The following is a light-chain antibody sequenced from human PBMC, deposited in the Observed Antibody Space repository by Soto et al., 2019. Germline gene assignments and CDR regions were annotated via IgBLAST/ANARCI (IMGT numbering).Light chain of an antibody. CDR3: QQYYSTPPT. CDR2: WAS. CDR1: QSVLYSSSNKNY. V-gene: IGKV4-1*01. J-gene: IGKJ1*01. Sequence: DIVLTQSPDSLAVSLGERATINCKSSQSVLYSSSNKNYLAWYQQKSGQPPKLLIYWASTRESGVPDRFSGSGSGTDFTLTISSLQAEDVAVYYCQQYYSTPPTFGQGTKVEIK.